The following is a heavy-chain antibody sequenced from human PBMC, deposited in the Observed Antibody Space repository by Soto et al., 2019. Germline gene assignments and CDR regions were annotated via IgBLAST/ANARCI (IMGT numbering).Heavy chain of an antibody. V-gene: IGHV3-23*01. Sequence: GGSLRLSCAASEFTFSSYSMNWVRQAPEKEMEWVSAISGSGGSTYYADSVKGRFTISRDNAKNSLYLQMNSLRAEDTAFYHCARDYGSGSYYTPPAYWGQGTLVTVSS. CDR1: EFTFSSYS. D-gene: IGHD3-10*01. J-gene: IGHJ4*02. CDR3: ARDYGSGSYYTPPAY. CDR2: ISGSGGST.